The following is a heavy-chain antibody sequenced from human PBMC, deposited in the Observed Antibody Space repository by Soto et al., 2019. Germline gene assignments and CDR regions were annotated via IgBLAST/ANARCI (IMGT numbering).Heavy chain of an antibody. J-gene: IGHJ4*02. V-gene: IGHV1-8*01. CDR2: MNPTSGNT. D-gene: IGHD4-17*01. CDR1: GYTFANYD. CDR3: ATRGTTVMTWNY. Sequence: QAQLVQSGAEVKKPGASVRVSCKASGYTFANYDINWLRQAAGQGLEWVGWMNPTSGNTGYAQKFQGSVTRTRNNSISTAYMELTSLRSEDTATYYCATRGTTVMTWNYWGQGTLVTVSS.